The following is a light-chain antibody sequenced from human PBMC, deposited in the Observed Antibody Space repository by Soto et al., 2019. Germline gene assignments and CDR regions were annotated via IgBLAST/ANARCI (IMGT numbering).Light chain of an antibody. CDR1: SSDIGTHEL. V-gene: IGLV2-23*01. CDR2: EGS. Sequence: QSVLTQPASVSGSPGQSITISCTGTSSDIGTHELVSWYQQQPGKVTKLVIYEGSKRPSGVPNRFSGSKSGNTASLTISGLQAEDEADYYCCSYAGSSTFVVFGGGTQLTVL. J-gene: IGLJ2*01. CDR3: CSYAGSSTFVV.